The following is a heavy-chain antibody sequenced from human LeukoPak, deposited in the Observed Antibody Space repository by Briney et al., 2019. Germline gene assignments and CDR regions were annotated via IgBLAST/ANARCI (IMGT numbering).Heavy chain of an antibody. CDR1: GFTFSSYA. V-gene: IGHV3-30*04. Sequence: GGSLRLSCAASGFTFSSYAMHWVRQAPGKGMEWVAVISYDGSNKYYADSVKGRFTISRDNSKNTLYLQMNSLRAEDTAVYYCARGPSGYHNTGGQGTLVTVSS. J-gene: IGHJ4*02. CDR3: ARGPSGYHNT. CDR2: ISYDGSNK. D-gene: IGHD5-12*01.